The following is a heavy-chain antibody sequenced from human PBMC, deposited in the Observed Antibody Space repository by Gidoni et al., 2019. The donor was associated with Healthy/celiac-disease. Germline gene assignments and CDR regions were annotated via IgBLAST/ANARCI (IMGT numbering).Heavy chain of an antibody. V-gene: IGHV3-11*01. CDR3: ARDQRPWLQLEGFFDY. CDR2: ISSSGSTI. CDR1: GFTFSAYY. J-gene: IGHJ4*02. D-gene: IGHD5-12*01. Sequence: QVQLVESGGGLVKPGGSLRPSCAASGFTFSAYYMCWIRQAPGKGLEWVSYISSSGSTIYYADSVKGRFTISRDNAKNSLYLQMNSLRAEDTAVYYCARDQRPWLQLEGFFDYWGQGTLVTVSS.